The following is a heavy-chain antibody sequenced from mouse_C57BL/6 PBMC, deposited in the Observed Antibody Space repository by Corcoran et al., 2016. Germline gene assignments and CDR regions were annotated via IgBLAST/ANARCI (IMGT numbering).Heavy chain of an antibody. D-gene: IGHD2-2*01. CDR3: ARWGYYGYDEVEYYYAMDY. CDR1: GYTFTDYY. V-gene: IGHV1-26*01. J-gene: IGHJ4*01. CDR2: INPNNGGT. Sequence: EVQLQQSGPELVKPGASVTISCTASGYTFTDYYMNWVKQSHGKSLEWIGDINPNNGGTSYNQKFKDKATLTVDKSSSTAYMELRSLTSEDSAVYYCARWGYYGYDEVEYYYAMDYWGQGTSVTVSS.